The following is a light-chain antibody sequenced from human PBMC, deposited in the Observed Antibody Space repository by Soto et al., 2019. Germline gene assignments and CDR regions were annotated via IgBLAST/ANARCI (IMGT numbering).Light chain of an antibody. CDR3: QSYDSSLSGSV. CDR2: GNS. J-gene: IGLJ3*02. V-gene: IGLV1-40*01. CDR1: SSNIGAGYH. Sequence: QSVLTQPPSVSGAPGQRVTISWTGSSSNIGAGYHVHWYQQLPGTAPKLLIYGNSNRPSGVPDRFSASKSGTSASLAITGLQAEDEADYYCQSYDSSLSGSVFGGGTKLTVL.